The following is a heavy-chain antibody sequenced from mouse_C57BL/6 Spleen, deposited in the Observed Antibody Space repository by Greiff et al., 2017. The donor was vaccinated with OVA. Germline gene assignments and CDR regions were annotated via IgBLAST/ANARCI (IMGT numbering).Heavy chain of an antibody. Sequence: VQLQQPGAELVKPGASVKLSYKASGYTFTSYWMQWVKQRPGQGLEWIGEIDPSDSYTNYNQKFKGKATLTVDTSSSTAYMQLSSLTSEDSAVYYCARRAAQAKAMDYWGQGTSVTVSS. D-gene: IGHD3-2*02. J-gene: IGHJ4*01. CDR1: GYTFTSYW. V-gene: IGHV1-50*01. CDR3: ARRAAQAKAMDY. CDR2: IDPSDSYT.